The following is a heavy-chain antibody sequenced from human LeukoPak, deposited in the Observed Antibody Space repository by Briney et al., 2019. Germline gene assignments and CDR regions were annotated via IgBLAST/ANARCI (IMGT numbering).Heavy chain of an antibody. CDR2: ISGSGGST. J-gene: IGHJ4*02. V-gene: IGHV3-23*01. Sequence: GGSLRLSCAASGFTFSSYAMSWVRQAPGKGLEWVSAISGSGGSTYYADSVKGRFTISRDNSKNTLYLQMNSLRVEDTAVYYCAKDKETAKLRYFDWSWGVYFDYWGQGTLVTVSS. D-gene: IGHD3-9*01. CDR3: AKDKETAKLRYFDWSWGVYFDY. CDR1: GFTFSSYA.